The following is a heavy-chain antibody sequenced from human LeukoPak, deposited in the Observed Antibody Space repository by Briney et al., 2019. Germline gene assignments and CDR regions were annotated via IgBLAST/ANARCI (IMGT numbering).Heavy chain of an antibody. CDR2: ISGSGGST. CDR3: ATNYSYGTGFDN. CDR1: GFTFSSYA. Sequence: GESLRLSCTASGFTFSSYAMSWVRQAPGKGLEWVSAISGSGGSTYYADSVKGRFTISRDNSKNTLYLQMNGLRAEDTAVYYCATNYSYGTGFDNWGQGTLVTVSS. V-gene: IGHV3-23*01. J-gene: IGHJ4*02. D-gene: IGHD5-18*01.